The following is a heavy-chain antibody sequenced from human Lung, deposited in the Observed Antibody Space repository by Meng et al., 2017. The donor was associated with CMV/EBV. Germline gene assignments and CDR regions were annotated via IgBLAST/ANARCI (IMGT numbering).Heavy chain of an antibody. V-gene: IGHV2-5*02. Sequence: QITLKESGPTLVKPTQTLTLTSTFSGFSLSTSGVGVGWIRQPPGKALEWLALIYWDDDKRYSPSLKSRLTITKDTSKNKVVLTMTNMDPVDTATYYCAHSKQLRYFDWLKINRAFDYWGQVTLVTVSS. CDR3: AHSKQLRYFDWLKINRAFDY. CDR1: GFSLSTSGVG. D-gene: IGHD3-9*01. CDR2: IYWDDDK. J-gene: IGHJ4*02.